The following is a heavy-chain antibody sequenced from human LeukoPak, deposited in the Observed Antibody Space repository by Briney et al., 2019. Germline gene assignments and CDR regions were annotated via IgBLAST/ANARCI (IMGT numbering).Heavy chain of an antibody. D-gene: IGHD2-2*01. CDR3: AKVGYCSSTSRYFYYYYYMDV. J-gene: IGHJ6*03. CDR2: ISGSGGST. Sequence: GGSLRLSCAASGFTFSSYAMSWVRQAPGKGLEWVSAISGSGGSTYCADSVKGRFTISRDNSKNTLYLQMNSLRAEDTAVYYCAKVGYCSSTSRYFYYYYYMDVWGKGTTVTASS. V-gene: IGHV3-23*01. CDR1: GFTFSSYA.